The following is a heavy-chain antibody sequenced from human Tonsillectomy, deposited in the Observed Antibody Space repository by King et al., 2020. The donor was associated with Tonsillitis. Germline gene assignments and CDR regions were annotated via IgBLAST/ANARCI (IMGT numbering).Heavy chain of an antibody. D-gene: IGHD3-22*01. CDR1: GFTVSSNY. CDR3: ARVSLDSSGSYFDY. V-gene: IGHV3-53*01. Sequence: VQLVESGGGLIQPGGSLRLSCAASGFTVSSNYMSWVRQAPGKGLEWVSVIYSGGSTYYADSVKGRFTISRDNSKNTLYLQMNSLRAEDTAVYYCARVSLDSSGSYFDYWGQGTLVTDSS. J-gene: IGHJ4*02. CDR2: IYSGGST.